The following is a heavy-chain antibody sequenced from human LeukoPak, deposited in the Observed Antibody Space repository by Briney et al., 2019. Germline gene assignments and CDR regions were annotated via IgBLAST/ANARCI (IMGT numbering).Heavy chain of an antibody. CDR1: GFTFSDHY. CDR3: ARGDYGGDYFDY. J-gene: IGHJ4*02. D-gene: IGHD4-23*01. CDR2: ISSGSTYT. V-gene: IGHV3-11*05. Sequence: GGSLRLSCEVSGFTFSDHYMSWIRQAPGKRLEWVSYISSGSTYTNYADSVEGRITIARDNAKNSLHLQMNSLRAEDTAVYYCARGDYGGDYFDYWGQGTLVTVSS.